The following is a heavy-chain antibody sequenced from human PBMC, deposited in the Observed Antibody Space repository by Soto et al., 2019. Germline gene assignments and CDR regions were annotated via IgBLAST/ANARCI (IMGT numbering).Heavy chain of an antibody. Sequence: ASVKVSCKASGYTFTSYGISWVRQAPGQGLEWMGWISAYNGNTNYAQKLQGRVTMTTDTSTSTAYMELRSLRSDDTAVYYCARDYPPHGSHSTRFDTWGQGTLVTVSS. CDR1: GYTFTSYG. CDR3: ARDYPPHGSHSTRFDT. CDR2: ISAYNGNT. J-gene: IGHJ5*02. V-gene: IGHV1-18*01.